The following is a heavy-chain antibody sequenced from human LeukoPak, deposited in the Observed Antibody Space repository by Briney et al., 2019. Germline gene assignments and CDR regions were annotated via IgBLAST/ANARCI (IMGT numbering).Heavy chain of an antibody. CDR1: GYTFTSYD. Sequence: ASVKVSCKASGYTFTSYDINWVRQATGQGLEWMGWMNPKNGETFYAQKFQGRVTMTEDTSTDTAYMELSSLRSEDTAVYYCATDYYYDSSGSYYTVDYWGQGTLVTVSS. V-gene: IGHV1-8*02. J-gene: IGHJ4*02. D-gene: IGHD3-22*01. CDR3: ATDYYYDSSGSYYTVDY. CDR2: MNPKNGET.